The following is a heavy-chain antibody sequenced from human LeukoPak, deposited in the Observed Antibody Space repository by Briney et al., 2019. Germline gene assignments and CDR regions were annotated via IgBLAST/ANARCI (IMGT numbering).Heavy chain of an antibody. CDR1: GFTVSSNY. J-gene: IGHJ4*02. D-gene: IGHD3-22*01. Sequence: GGSLRLSCAASGFTVSSNYMSWVRQAPGKGLEWVSVIYSGGSTYYADSVKGRFTISRDNSKNTLYLQMNSLRAEDTAVYYCARGSDSSGYPALFDYWGQGTLVTVSS. CDR2: IYSGGST. CDR3: ARGSDSSGYPALFDY. V-gene: IGHV3-66*01.